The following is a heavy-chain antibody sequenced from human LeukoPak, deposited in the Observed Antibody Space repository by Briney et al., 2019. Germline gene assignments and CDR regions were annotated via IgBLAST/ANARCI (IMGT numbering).Heavy chain of an antibody. V-gene: IGHV4-34*01. J-gene: IGHJ4*02. D-gene: IGHD3-16*02. CDR3: ARGEYDYVWGSYRPREYYFDY. CDR2: INHSGST. CDR1: GGSFSGYY. Sequence: SETLSLTCAVYGGSFSGYYWSWIRQPPGKGLEWIGEINHSGSTNYNPSLKSQVTISVDTSKNQFSLKLSSVTAADTAVYYCARGEYDYVWGSYRPREYYFDYWGQGTLVTVSS.